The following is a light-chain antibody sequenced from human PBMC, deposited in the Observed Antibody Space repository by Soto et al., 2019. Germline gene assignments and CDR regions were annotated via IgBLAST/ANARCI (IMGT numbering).Light chain of an antibody. CDR3: HQYSDWPLT. J-gene: IGKJ4*01. Sequence: EIVMTQSPATLSVSPWERATLSCRVSRSIGSNLAWYQQKPGQVPTFLIYGASTRATGIPARFSGSGSGTEFTLTISSLQSEDLAVYFCHQYSDWPLTFGGGTKVEI. V-gene: IGKV3-15*01. CDR1: RSIGSN. CDR2: GAS.